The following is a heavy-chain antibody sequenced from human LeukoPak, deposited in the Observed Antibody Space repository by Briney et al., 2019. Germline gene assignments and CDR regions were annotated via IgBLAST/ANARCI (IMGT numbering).Heavy chain of an antibody. J-gene: IGHJ4*02. V-gene: IGHV3-21*01. CDR3: ARVCDYVWGSYRCFDY. D-gene: IGHD3-16*02. CDR2: ISSSSSYI. Sequence: GRSLRLSCAASGFTFSSYSMNWVRQAPGKGLEWVSSISSSSSYIYYADSVKGRFTISRDNAKNSLYLQMNSLRAEDTAVYYCARVCDYVWGSYRCFDYWGQGTLVTVSS. CDR1: GFTFSSYS.